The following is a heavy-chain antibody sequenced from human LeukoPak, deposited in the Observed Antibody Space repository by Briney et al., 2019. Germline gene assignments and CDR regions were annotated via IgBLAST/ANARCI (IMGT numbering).Heavy chain of an antibody. J-gene: IGHJ3*02. CDR3: ARTDRTGALGRFRMRSDAFDI. CDR1: GGSISSSSYY. V-gene: IGHV4-39*07. D-gene: IGHD3-3*01. CDR2: IYYSGST. Sequence: PSETLSLTCTVSGGSISSSSYYWGWIRQPPGKGLEWIGSIYYSGSTYYNPSLKSRVTISVDTSKNQFSLKLSSVTAADTAVYYCARTDRTGALGRFRMRSDAFDIWGQGTMVTVSS.